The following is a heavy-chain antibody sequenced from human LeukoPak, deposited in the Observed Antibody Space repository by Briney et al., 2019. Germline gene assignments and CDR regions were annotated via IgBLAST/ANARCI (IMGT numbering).Heavy chain of an antibody. Sequence: NPSETLSLTCTVSGGSISSYYWSWIRQPAGKGLEWIGRIYTSGSTNYNPSLKSRVTMSVDMSKNQFSLKLSSVTAADTAVYYCALENYYGSGHTFDYWGQGTLVTVSS. V-gene: IGHV4-4*07. CDR2: IYTSGST. J-gene: IGHJ4*02. CDR1: GGSISSYY. CDR3: ALENYYGSGHTFDY. D-gene: IGHD3-10*01.